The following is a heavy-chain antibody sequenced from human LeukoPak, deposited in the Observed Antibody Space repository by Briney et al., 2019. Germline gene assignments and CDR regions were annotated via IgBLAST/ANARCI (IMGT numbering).Heavy chain of an antibody. V-gene: IGHV3-23*01. CDR2: ISGSGGST. CDR1: GFTFSDHY. CDR3: ANLTPGGRAMTTHDY. Sequence: GGSLRLSCAASGFTFSDHYMDWVRQAPGKGLEWVSAISGSGGSTYYADSVKGRFTISRDNSKNTLYLQMNSLRAEDTAVYYCANLTPGGRAMTTHDYWGQGTLVTVSS. J-gene: IGHJ4*02. D-gene: IGHD4-11*01.